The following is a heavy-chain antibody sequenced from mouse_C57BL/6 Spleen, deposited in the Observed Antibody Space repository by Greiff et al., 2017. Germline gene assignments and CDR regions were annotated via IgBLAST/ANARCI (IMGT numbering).Heavy chain of an antibody. V-gene: IGHV5-6*01. CDR3: ARQGTTVVEGYFDV. D-gene: IGHD1-1*01. Sequence: EVKLVESGGDLVKPGGSLKLSCAASGFTFSSYGMSWVRQTPDKRLEWVATISSGGSYTYYPDSVKGRFTISRDNAKNTLYLQMSSLKSEDTAMYYCARQGTTVVEGYFDVWGTGTTVTVSS. CDR2: ISSGGSYT. J-gene: IGHJ1*03. CDR1: GFTFSSYG.